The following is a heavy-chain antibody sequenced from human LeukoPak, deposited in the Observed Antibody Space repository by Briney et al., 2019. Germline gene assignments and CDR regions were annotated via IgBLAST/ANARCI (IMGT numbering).Heavy chain of an antibody. CDR1: GFTFSSYA. CDR3: AKDGRTYYYGSGSYFGWFDP. J-gene: IGHJ5*02. CDR2: IGGSGDIT. D-gene: IGHD3-10*01. Sequence: GGSLRLSCAASGFTFSSYAMSWVRQAPGKGLEWVSSIGGSGDITYSADSVKGRFTISRDNSKNTVYLQMNSLRVEDTAVYYCAKDGRTYYYGSGSYFGWFDPWGQGTLVTVSS. V-gene: IGHV3-23*01.